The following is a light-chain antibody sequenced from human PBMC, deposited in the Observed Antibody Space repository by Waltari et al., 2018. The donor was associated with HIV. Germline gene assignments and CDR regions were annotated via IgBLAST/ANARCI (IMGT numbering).Light chain of an antibody. J-gene: IGKJ4*01. CDR3: QQYYSYPLT. Sequence: AIRMTQSPSSFSASTGDRVTITCRASQGISSYLAWYQQQPGKAPKLLIYAASTLQSGVPSRVSGSGSGTDFTLTISCLQSEDFATYYCQQYYSYPLTFGGGTKVEIK. V-gene: IGKV1-8*01. CDR1: QGISSY. CDR2: AAS.